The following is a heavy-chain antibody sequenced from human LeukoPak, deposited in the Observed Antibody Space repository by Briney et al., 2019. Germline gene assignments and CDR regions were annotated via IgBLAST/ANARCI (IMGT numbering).Heavy chain of an antibody. D-gene: IGHD6-13*01. J-gene: IGHJ4*02. CDR3: ARNQNSQQLVPEYYFDY. CDR2: TYYRSKSYN. CDR1: GDSVSSNSAA. V-gene: IGHV6-1*01. Sequence: SQTLSLTCALSGDSVSSNSAAWNWIRQSPSRGLEWLGRTYYRSKSYNDYAVSVKSRITINPDTSKNQFSLQLNSVTPEDTAVYYCARNQNSQQLVPEYYFDYWGQGTLVTVSS.